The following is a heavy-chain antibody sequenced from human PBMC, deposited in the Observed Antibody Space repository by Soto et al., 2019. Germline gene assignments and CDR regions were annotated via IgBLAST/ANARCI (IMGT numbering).Heavy chain of an antibody. V-gene: IGHV4-34*01. CDR1: GGSFSGYY. J-gene: IGHJ4*02. CDR3: ARVRDRWLHYKYYYDY. Sequence: PSETLSLTCAVYGGSFSGYYWSWIRQPPGKGLEWIGEINHSGSTNYNPSLKSRVTISVDTSKNQFSLKLSSVTAADTAVYYCARVRDRWLHYKYYYDYWGKGTLVTVSS. D-gene: IGHD3-10*01. CDR2: INHSGST.